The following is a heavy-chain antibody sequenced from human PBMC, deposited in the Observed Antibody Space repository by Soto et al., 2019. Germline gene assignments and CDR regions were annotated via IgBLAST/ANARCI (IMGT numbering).Heavy chain of an antibody. CDR1: GGTFSSYA. D-gene: IGHD5-18*01. J-gene: IGHJ6*02. CDR2: IIPIFGTA. V-gene: IGHV1-69*06. Sequence: SVKVSCKASGGTFSSYAISWVRQAPGQGLEWMGGIIPIFGTANYAQKFQGRVTITADKSTSTAYMELSSLRSEDTAVYYCATSGYSYGALDYYYGMDVWGQGTTVTVSS. CDR3: ATSGYSYGALDYYYGMDV.